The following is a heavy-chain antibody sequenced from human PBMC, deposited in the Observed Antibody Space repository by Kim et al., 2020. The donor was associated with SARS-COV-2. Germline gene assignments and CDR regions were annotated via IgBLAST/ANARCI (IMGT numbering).Heavy chain of an antibody. Sequence: SETLSLTCAVYGGSFSDYYWSWIRQPPGRGLEWIGEITHSGSTNYNPSLKSRVIISVDTSKNQFSLKLSSVTAADTAVYYCARGYYGSGFNWFAPWGQGT. CDR1: GGSFSDYY. V-gene: IGHV4-34*01. CDR2: ITHSGST. D-gene: IGHD3-10*01. CDR3: ARGYYGSGFNWFAP. J-gene: IGHJ5*02.